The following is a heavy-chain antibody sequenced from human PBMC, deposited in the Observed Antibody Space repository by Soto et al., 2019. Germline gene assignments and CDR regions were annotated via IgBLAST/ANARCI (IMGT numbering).Heavy chain of an antibody. D-gene: IGHD6-19*01. CDR1: GDSVSSNSAA. CDR3: ARDRVSSGSQSLDAFDI. CDR2: TYYRSKWYN. V-gene: IGHV6-1*01. Sequence: PSQTLSLTCAISGDSVSSNSAAWNWIRQSPSRGLEWLGRTYYRSKWYNDYAVSVKSRITINPDTSKNQFSLQLNSVTPEDTAVYYSARDRVSSGSQSLDAFDIWGQGTMVTVSS. J-gene: IGHJ3*02.